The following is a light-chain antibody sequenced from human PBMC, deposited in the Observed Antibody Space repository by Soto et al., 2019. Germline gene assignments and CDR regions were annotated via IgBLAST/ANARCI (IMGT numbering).Light chain of an antibody. Sequence: QSVLTQPASVSGSPGQSITISCTGTSSDVGAHNFVSWYRQHPGKAPKLIIYNVSDRPSGVSNRFSGSKSANTASLTISGLQAEDEADYYCTSSTSRGTYVFGTGTKVTVL. CDR2: NVS. CDR1: SSDVGAHNF. V-gene: IGLV2-14*03. J-gene: IGLJ1*01. CDR3: TSSTSRGTYV.